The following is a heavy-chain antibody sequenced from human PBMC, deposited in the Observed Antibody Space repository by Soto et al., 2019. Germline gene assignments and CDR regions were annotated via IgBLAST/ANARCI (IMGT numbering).Heavy chain of an antibody. D-gene: IGHD3-10*01. J-gene: IGHJ6*03. CDR1: GYTFTSYG. CDR3: ARNLWFGELLSRYYYYYMDV. V-gene: IGHV1-18*01. Sequence: VSVKVYCNASGYTFTSYGISLVRQAPGQGLEWMGWISAYNGNTDYAQKLQGRVTMTTDTSTSTAYMELRSLRSDDTAVYYCARNLWFGELLSRYYYYYMDVWGKGTTVTVSS. CDR2: ISAYNGNT.